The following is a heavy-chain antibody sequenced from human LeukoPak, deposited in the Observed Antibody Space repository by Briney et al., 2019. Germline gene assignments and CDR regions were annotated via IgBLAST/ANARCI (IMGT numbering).Heavy chain of an antibody. D-gene: IGHD3-22*01. J-gene: IGHJ4*02. CDR2: IYPADSDT. Sequence: GESLKISCKGSGYSFTNYWIGWVRQMPGKGLEWMGIIYPADSDTRYSPSFQGQVTISADKSISTAYLQWSSLKASDTATYYCARHNADSSGYYPDGWGQGTLVTVSS. V-gene: IGHV5-51*01. CDR3: ARHNADSSGYYPDG. CDR1: GYSFTNYW.